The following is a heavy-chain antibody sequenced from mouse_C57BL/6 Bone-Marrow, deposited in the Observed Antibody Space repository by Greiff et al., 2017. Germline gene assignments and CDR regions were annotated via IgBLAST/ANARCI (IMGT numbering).Heavy chain of an antibody. CDR3: TTAYYSNGAY. CDR1: GFNIKDDY. J-gene: IGHJ3*01. CDR2: IDPENGDT. V-gene: IGHV14-4*01. D-gene: IGHD2-5*01. Sequence: EVQLVESGAELVRPGASVKLSCTASGFNIKDDYMHWVKQRPEQGLEWIGWIDPENGDTEYASKFQGKATITADTSSNTAYLQLSSLTSEDTAVYYCTTAYYSNGAYWGQGTLVTVSA.